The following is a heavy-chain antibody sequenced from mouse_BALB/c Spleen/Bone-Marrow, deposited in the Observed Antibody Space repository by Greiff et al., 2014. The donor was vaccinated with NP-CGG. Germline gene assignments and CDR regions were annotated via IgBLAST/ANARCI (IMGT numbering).Heavy chain of an antibody. V-gene: IGHV1-54*01. Sequence: LQESGAELVRPGTSVKVSCKASGYAFTNYLIEWVKQRPGQGLEWIGVINPGSGGTNYNEKFKAKATLTADKSSSTAYMQLNSLTSNDSADYFCAGCLTGTRAMDYWGQGTSVTVSS. CDR1: GYAFTNYL. CDR3: AGCLTGTRAMDY. J-gene: IGHJ4*01. CDR2: INPGSGGT. D-gene: IGHD4-1*01.